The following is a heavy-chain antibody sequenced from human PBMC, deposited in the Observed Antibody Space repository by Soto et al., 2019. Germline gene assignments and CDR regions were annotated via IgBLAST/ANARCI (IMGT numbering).Heavy chain of an antibody. D-gene: IGHD6-6*01. Sequence: QVQLVQSGAEVKKPGASVKVSCKASGYTFTSYDINWVRQATGQGLEWMGWMNPNSGNTGYAQKFQGRVTMTRNTSISTAYMELSSLRSEDMAVYYCASSSGAGAQRRIAAPDYYGMDVWGQGTTVTVSS. J-gene: IGHJ6*02. CDR2: MNPNSGNT. CDR1: GYTFTSYD. V-gene: IGHV1-8*01. CDR3: ASSSGAGAQRRIAAPDYYGMDV.